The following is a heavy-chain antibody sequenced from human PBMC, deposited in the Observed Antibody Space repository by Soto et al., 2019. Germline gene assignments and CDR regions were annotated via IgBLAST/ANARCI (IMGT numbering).Heavy chain of an antibody. V-gene: IGHV4-61*03. D-gene: IGHD3-22*01. CDR2: IYYSGST. CDR3: ARVGPWVPYYYDSSPYTFENWFDL. Sequence: PSETLSLTCTVSGGSVSSGSYYWSWIRQPPGKGLEWIGYIYYSGSTYYNPSLNSRVTLSIDMTNNHVSLILNSVTAADTAVYYCARVGPWVPYYYDSSPYTFENWFDLWGQGTLVTVSS. CDR1: GGSVSSGSYY. J-gene: IGHJ5*02.